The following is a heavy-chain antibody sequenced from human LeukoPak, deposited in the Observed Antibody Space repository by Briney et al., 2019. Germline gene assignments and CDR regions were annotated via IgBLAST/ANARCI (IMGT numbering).Heavy chain of an antibody. D-gene: IGHD6-6*01. V-gene: IGHV3-21*01. CDR2: ISSSSSYI. CDR1: GFTFSSYS. J-gene: IGHJ5*02. CDR3: ARAQYSSSSGWFDP. Sequence: PGGSLRLSCAASGFTFSSYSMNWVRQAPGKGLEWVSSISSSSSYIYYADSVTGRFTISRDNAKNSLYLQMNSLRAEDTAVYYCARAQYSSSSGWFDPWGQGTLVTVSS.